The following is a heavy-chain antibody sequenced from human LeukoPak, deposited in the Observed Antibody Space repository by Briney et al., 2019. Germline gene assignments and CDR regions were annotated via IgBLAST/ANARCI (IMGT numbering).Heavy chain of an antibody. CDR2: ISYDGSNK. Sequence: PGRSLRLSCAASGFTFSSYAMHWVRQAPGKGLEWVAVISYDGSNKYYADSVKGRFTISRDNSKNTLYLQMNSLRAEDTAVYYCARDQRRDGYNSYYYGMDVWGQGTTVTVSS. CDR1: GFTFSSYA. J-gene: IGHJ6*02. D-gene: IGHD5-24*01. CDR3: ARDQRRDGYNSYYYGMDV. V-gene: IGHV3-30*04.